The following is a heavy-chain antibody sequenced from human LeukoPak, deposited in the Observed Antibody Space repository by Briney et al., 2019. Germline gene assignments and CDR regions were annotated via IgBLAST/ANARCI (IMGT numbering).Heavy chain of an antibody. D-gene: IGHD4/OR15-4a*01. CDR1: GFSFSDSY. CDR3: ARDPDYGDPY. Sequence: TGGSLRLSCSASGFSFSDSYMSWFRLSPEKGLEWIAYITSSGTTTEYADSVKGRFTISRVNAKNSLYLQMNSLRPEDTAVYYCARDPDYGDPYWGQGTLVTVSS. CDR2: ITSSGTTT. V-gene: IGHV3-11*01. J-gene: IGHJ4*02.